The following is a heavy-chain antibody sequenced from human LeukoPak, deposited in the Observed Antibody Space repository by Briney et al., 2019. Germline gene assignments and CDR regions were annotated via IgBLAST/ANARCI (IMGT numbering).Heavy chain of an antibody. CDR3: ARGLYSSDAY. CDR1: GDSISSYY. V-gene: IGHV4-59*12. J-gene: IGHJ4*02. Sequence: SETLSLTCIVSGDSISSYYWSWIRQPPGRGLEWIADIYYNGITKYNPSLKNRITMSLDTSKNQFSLELSSVTAADTAVYHCARGLYSSDAYWGQGILVTVSS. CDR2: IYYNGIT. D-gene: IGHD6-19*01.